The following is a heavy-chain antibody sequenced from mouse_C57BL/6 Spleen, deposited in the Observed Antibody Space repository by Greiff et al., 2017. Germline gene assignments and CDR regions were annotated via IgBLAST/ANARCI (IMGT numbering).Heavy chain of an antibody. CDR3: ASVGLITTGVATGAMCD. CDR1: GYTFTSYT. Sequence: VQLQQSGAELARPGASVKLSCKASGYTFTSYTMHWVKQRPGQGLEWIGYINPSSGYTKYNQKFKDKATLTADKSSSTAYMQLSSLTSEYSAVYYCASVGLITTGVATGAMCDRGQGTSVTVSS. CDR2: INPSSGYT. V-gene: IGHV1-4*01. J-gene: IGHJ4*01. D-gene: IGHD1-1*01.